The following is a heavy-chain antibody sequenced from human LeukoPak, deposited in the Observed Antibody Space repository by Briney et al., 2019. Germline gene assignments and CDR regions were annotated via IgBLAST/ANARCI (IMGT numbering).Heavy chain of an antibody. V-gene: IGHV4-34*01. Sequence: SETLSLTCAVYGGSFSGYYWSWIRQPPGKGLEWIGEINHSGSTNYNPSLKSRVTISVDTSKSQFSLKLSSVTAADTAVYYCARGARRAYYDSSGYYYRAEYFQHWGQGTLVTVSS. D-gene: IGHD3-22*01. CDR3: ARGARRAYYDSSGYYYRAEYFQH. J-gene: IGHJ1*01. CDR2: INHSGST. CDR1: GGSFSGYY.